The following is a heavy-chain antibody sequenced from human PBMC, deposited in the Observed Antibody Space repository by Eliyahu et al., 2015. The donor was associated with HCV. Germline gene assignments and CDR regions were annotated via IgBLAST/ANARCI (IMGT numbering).Heavy chain of an antibody. J-gene: IGHJ4*02. CDR1: GFTFSGSA. CDR3: TSPARNWGADY. V-gene: IGHV3-73*02. Sequence: EVQLVESGGGLVQPGGSLKLSCAAXGFTFSGSAXHWVRQASGXGLEWVGRIRSKANSYATAYAASVKGRFTISRDDSKNTAYLQMNSLKTEDTAVYYCTSPARNWGADYWGXGTLVTVSS. D-gene: IGHD7-27*01. CDR2: IRSKANSYAT.